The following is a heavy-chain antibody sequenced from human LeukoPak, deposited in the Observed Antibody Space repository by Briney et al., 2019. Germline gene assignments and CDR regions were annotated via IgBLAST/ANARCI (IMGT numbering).Heavy chain of an antibody. D-gene: IGHD1-26*01. CDR2: ISSSSTTI. V-gene: IGHV3-48*02. CDR3: ARVMYSGSYYSVDY. J-gene: IGHJ4*02. CDR1: GHTFSSYS. Sequence: GGSLRLSCAASGHTFSSYSMNWVRQAPGQGLEWVSYISSSSTTIYYADSVKGRFTISRDNAKNSLYLQMNSLRDEDTAVYYCARVMYSGSYYSVDYWGQGTLVTVSS.